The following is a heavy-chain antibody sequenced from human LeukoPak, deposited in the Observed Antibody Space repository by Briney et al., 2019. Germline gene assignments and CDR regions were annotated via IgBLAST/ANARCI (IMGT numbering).Heavy chain of an antibody. Sequence: GGSLRLSCAASGFTFSSYWMSWVRQAPGKGLEWVANIKQDGSEKYYVDSVKGQFTISRDNAKNSLYLQMNSLRAEDTAVYYCARQSIYDSRIYYMDVWGKGTTVTVSS. V-gene: IGHV3-7*01. CDR2: IKQDGSEK. CDR3: ARQSIYDSRIYYMDV. J-gene: IGHJ6*03. D-gene: IGHD3-22*01. CDR1: GFTFSSYW.